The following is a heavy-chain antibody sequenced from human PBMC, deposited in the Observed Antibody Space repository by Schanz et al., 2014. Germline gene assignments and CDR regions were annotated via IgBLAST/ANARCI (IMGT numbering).Heavy chain of an antibody. V-gene: IGHV3-48*01. D-gene: IGHD1-1*01. Sequence: EVQLVESGGGLVQPGGSLRLSCTASGFGFSSYSMNWVRQAPGKGPEWVSYISGSSRTIYYADSVKGRFTISRDNAKISLYLEINSVRAEDTALYYCARDGTNADLDYWGQGTLVTVSS. J-gene: IGHJ4*02. CDR2: ISGSSRTI. CDR3: ARDGTNADLDY. CDR1: GFGFSSYS.